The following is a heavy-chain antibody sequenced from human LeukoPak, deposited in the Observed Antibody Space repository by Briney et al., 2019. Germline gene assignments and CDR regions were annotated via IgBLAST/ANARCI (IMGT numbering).Heavy chain of an antibody. V-gene: IGHV4-59*08. D-gene: IGHD6-13*01. CDR2: IYHSGGT. Sequence: SETLPLTCTVSGGSISSDYWSWIRQPPGKALEWIGNIYHSGGTNYNPSLKSRVTISADTSKNQFSLKLSSVTAADTAVYYCARHLRGEQQLSGFDYWGQGTPVTVSS. J-gene: IGHJ4*02. CDR1: GGSISSDY. CDR3: ARHLRGEQQLSGFDY.